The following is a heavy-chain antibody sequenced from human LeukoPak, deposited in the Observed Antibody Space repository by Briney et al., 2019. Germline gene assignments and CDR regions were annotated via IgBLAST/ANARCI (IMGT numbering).Heavy chain of an antibody. CDR2: IYYSGST. CDR3: ARRNLGYCSSTSCSDY. D-gene: IGHD2-2*01. V-gene: IGHV4-39*07. CDR1: GGSISSSSYY. Sequence: SETLSLTCTVSGGSISSSSYYWGWIRQPPGKGLEWIGSIYYSGSTYYNPSLESRVTISVDTSKNQFSLKLSSVTAADTAVYYCARRNLGYCSSTSCSDYWGQGTLVTVSS. J-gene: IGHJ4*02.